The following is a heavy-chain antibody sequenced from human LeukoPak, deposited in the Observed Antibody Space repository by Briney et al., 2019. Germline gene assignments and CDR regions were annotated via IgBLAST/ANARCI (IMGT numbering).Heavy chain of an antibody. CDR1: GYTFTSYG. J-gene: IGHJ4*02. CDR3: ARSMVRGVVLFDY. CDR2: ISAYNGNT. V-gene: IGHV1-18*01. D-gene: IGHD3-10*01. Sequence: ASVKVSCKASGYTFTSYGISWVRQAPGQGLEWMGWISAYNGNTSYAQKLQGRVTITRDTSASTAYMELSSLRSEDTAVYYCARSMVRGVVLFDYWGQGTLVTVSS.